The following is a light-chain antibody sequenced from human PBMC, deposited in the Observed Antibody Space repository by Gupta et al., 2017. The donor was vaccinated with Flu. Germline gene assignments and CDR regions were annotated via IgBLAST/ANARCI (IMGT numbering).Light chain of an antibody. CDR2: RNI. CDR3: ATWDYSLSGYV. Sequence: QSVLTQPPSASGTPGQGVTISCSGSSSNIGSNYVFWYQHLPGAAPKLLIYRNIQRPSGVPVRVSGSKSGTGAALSISGLRPEDEADYYCATWDYSLSGYVFGTGTKFTVL. J-gene: IGLJ1*01. V-gene: IGLV1-47*01. CDR1: SSNIGSNY.